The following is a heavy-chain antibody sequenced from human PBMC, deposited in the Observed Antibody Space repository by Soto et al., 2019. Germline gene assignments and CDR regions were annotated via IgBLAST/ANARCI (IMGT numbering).Heavy chain of an antibody. CDR2: ISYDGSNK. Sequence: PGGSLRLSCAASGFTFSSYGMHWVRQAPGKGLEWVAVISYDGSNKYYADSVKGRFTISRDNSKNTLCLQMNSLRAEDTAVYYCAKFSPALAGGFDYWGQGTLVTVSS. D-gene: IGHD2-8*02. CDR3: AKFSPALAGGFDY. V-gene: IGHV3-30*18. CDR1: GFTFSSYG. J-gene: IGHJ4*02.